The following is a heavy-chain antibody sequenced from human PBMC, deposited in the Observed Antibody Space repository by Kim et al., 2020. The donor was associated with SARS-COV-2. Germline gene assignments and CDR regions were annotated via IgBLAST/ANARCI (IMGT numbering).Heavy chain of an antibody. D-gene: IGHD3-3*01. J-gene: IGHJ2*01. CDR2: INHSGST. CDR3: ARASGRTFFGVVHWYFDL. Sequence: SETLSLTCAVYGGSFSGYYWSWIRQPPGKGLEWIGEINHSGSTNYNPSLKSRVTISVDTSKNQFSLKLSSVTAADTAVYYCARASGRTFFGVVHWYFDL. V-gene: IGHV4-34*01. CDR1: GGSFSGYY.